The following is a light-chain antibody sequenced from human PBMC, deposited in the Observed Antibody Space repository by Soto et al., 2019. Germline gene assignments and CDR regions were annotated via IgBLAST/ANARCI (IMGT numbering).Light chain of an antibody. CDR1: QSISCW. CDR3: QQSYSTPR. CDR2: AAS. V-gene: IGKV1-39*01. Sequence: IQMTQPPSTLSASVGDSVTITLCACQSISCWFAWYQQKPGKAPKLLIYAASSLQSGVASRFSGGGSGADFILTISSLQPEDFATYCCQQSYSTPRLGQGTKVDI. J-gene: IGKJ1*01.